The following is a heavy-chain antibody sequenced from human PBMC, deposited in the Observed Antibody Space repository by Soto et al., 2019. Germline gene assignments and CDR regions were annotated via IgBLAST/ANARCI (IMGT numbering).Heavy chain of an antibody. J-gene: IGHJ3*02. Sequence: QVQLQQWGAGLLKPSETLSLTCAVYGGFVSSGSYYWSWIRQPPGKGLEWIGEMSHSGGTHFNPSLKCRVTLSVDTSNNQFSLKMSSAAAADTALYYCARVERGTATTVVDAFDIWGPGTMVTVSS. CDR2: MSHSGGT. CDR1: GGFVSSGSYY. CDR3: ARVERGTATTVVDAFDI. D-gene: IGHD1-1*01. V-gene: IGHV4-34*01.